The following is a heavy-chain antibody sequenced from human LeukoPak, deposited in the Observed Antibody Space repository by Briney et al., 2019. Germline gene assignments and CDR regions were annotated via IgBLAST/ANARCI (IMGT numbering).Heavy chain of an antibody. CDR2: IYYSGST. CDR3: ARDGVSNVGFDP. Sequence: SQTLSLTCTVSGGSISSGDYYWSWIRQPPGTGLEWIGYIYYSGSTYYNPSLKSRVTISVDTSKNQFSLKLSSVTAADTAVYYCARDGVSNVGFDPWGQGTLVTVSS. CDR1: GGSISSGDYY. J-gene: IGHJ5*02. V-gene: IGHV4-30-4*01. D-gene: IGHD2-2*01.